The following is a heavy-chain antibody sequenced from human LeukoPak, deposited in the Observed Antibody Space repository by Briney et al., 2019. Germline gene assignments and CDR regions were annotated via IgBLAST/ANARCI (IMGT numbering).Heavy chain of an antibody. Sequence: PSETLSLTCTVSGGSISSGDYYWSWIRQPPGKGLEWIGYIYYSGSTYYNPSLKSRVTISVDTSKNQFSLKLSSVTAADTAVYYCARGGVVSRAFDIWGQGTMVTVSS. CDR3: ARGGVVSRAFDI. V-gene: IGHV4-30-4*01. CDR1: GGSISSGDYY. CDR2: IYYSGST. J-gene: IGHJ3*02. D-gene: IGHD3-3*01.